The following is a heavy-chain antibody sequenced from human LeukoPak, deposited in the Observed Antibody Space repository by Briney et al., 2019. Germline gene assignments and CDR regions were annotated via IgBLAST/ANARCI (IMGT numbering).Heavy chain of an antibody. Sequence: GASVKGSCKASGYTFTSYHMHWVRQATGQGLEWMGKINLSGGSTTYAQKFQGRVTMTRDTSTSTVYMELSSLRSEDTAVYYCARDYVDDIPMIKDYWGQGTLVTVSS. D-gene: IGHD2-8*01. CDR2: INLSGGST. CDR3: ARDYVDDIPMIKDY. CDR1: GYTFTSYH. V-gene: IGHV1-46*01. J-gene: IGHJ4*02.